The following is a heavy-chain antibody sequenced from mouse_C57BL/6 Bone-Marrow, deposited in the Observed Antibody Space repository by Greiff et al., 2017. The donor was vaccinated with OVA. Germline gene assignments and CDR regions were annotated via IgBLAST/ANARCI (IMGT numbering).Heavy chain of an antibody. V-gene: IGHV1-81*01. CDR3: ARRGHYYSNYGGVAY. CDR2: IYPRSGNT. D-gene: IGHD2-5*01. CDR1: GYTFTSYG. Sequence: SGAELARPGASVKLSCKASGYTFTSYGISWVKQRPGQGLEWIGEIYPRSGNTYYNEKFKGKATLTADKSSSTAYMELRSLTSEDSAVYFCARRGHYYSNYGGVAYWGQGTLVTVSA. J-gene: IGHJ3*01.